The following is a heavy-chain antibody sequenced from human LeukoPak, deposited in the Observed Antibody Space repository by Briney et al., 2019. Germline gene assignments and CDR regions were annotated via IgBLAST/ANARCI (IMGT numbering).Heavy chain of an antibody. CDR3: ARNHLGLGL. J-gene: IGHJ4*02. V-gene: IGHV1-18*04. CDR1: GYTFGSYS. Sequence: VASEKVSCKASGYTFGSYSISWVRRAPGQGLEWMGWISPSNGDTSYAQKVQDRVTMTTDTSTTTVYMELRSLTSDDTAIYYCARNHLGLGLWGQGTLVTVSS. CDR2: ISPSNGDT. D-gene: IGHD3-16*01.